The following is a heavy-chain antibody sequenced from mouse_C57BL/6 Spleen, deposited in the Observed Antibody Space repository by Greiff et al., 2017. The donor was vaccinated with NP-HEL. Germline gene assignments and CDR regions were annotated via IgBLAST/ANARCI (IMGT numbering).Heavy chain of an antibody. CDR1: GYAFSSYW. V-gene: IGHV1-80*01. D-gene: IGHD1-1*01. Sequence: VKLVESGAELVKPGASVKISCKASGYAFSSYWMNWVKQRPGKGLEWIGQIYPGDGDTNYNGKFKGKATLTADKSSSTAYMQLSSLTSEDSAVYFCARIPYYYGSSYRAMDYWGQGTSVTVSS. J-gene: IGHJ4*01. CDR3: ARIPYYYGSSYRAMDY. CDR2: IYPGDGDT.